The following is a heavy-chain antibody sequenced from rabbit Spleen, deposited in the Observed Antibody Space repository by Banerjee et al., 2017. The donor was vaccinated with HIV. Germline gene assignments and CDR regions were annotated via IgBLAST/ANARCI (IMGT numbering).Heavy chain of an antibody. CDR1: GFTISNSYD. Sequence: QEQLEESGGDLVQPEGSLTLTCKASGFTISNSYDMCWVRQAPGKGLEWIGCIDTSGSGSVYYASWAKGRFTVSKTSSTTVTLQMTSLTAADTATYFCARDRGRSSTYSDYLDLWGPGTLVTVS. CDR2: IDTSGSGSV. CDR3: ARDRGRSSTYSDYLDL. V-gene: IGHV1S45*01. D-gene: IGHD2-1*01. J-gene: IGHJ4*01.